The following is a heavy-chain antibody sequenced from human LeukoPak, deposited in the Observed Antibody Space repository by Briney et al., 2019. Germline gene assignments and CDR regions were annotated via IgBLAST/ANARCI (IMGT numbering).Heavy chain of an antibody. CDR2: TSWNSGSI. Sequence: PGGSLRLSCAASGFTFDDYAMHWVRQAPGKGLEWVSGTSWNSGSIGYADSVKGRFTISRDNAKNSLYLQMNSLRAEDTALYYCAKGASGWYPEYFQHWGQGTLVTVSS. CDR3: AKGASGWYPEYFQH. J-gene: IGHJ1*01. D-gene: IGHD6-19*01. V-gene: IGHV3-9*01. CDR1: GFTFDDYA.